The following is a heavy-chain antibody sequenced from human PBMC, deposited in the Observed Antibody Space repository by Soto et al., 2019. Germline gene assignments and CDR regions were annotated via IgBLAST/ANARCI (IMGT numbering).Heavy chain of an antibody. CDR3: ERGQSNWGNYYYGLDV. V-gene: IGHV1-8*01. J-gene: IGHJ6*02. D-gene: IGHD7-27*01. CDR2: MNPNSGNT. Sequence: QVQLVQSGAEVKKPGASVRVSCKASGYTFTSYDVNWVRQATGQGLEWMGWMNPNSGNTGYEQKFQGRVTMTRDRSTSTAYMELRTLGSEDTAVYYCERGQSNWGNYYYGLDVWGQGTTVIDSS. CDR1: GYTFTSYD.